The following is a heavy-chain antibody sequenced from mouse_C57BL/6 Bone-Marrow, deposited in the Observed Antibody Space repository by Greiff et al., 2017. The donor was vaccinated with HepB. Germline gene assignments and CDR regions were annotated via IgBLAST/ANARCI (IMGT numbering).Heavy chain of an antibody. D-gene: IGHD1-2*01. CDR2: IDPANGNT. CDR3: ARSQTLRLRPFAY. V-gene: IGHV14-3*01. CDR1: GFNIKNTY. Sequence: EVQLQQSVAELVRPGASVKLSCTASGFNIKNTYMHWVKQRPEQGLEWIGRIDPANGNTNYAPKFQGKATITADTSSTTAYLQLSSLTSEDTAIYYCARSQTLRLRPFAYWGQGTLVTVSA. J-gene: IGHJ3*01.